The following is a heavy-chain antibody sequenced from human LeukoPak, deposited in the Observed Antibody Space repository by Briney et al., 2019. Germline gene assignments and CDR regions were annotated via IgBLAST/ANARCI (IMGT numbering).Heavy chain of an antibody. CDR1: GGSISSSNW. V-gene: IGHV4-4*02. CDR3: ARVAINRQWLVPGDTPD. D-gene: IGHD6-19*01. CDR2: IYHSGST. J-gene: IGHJ4*02. Sequence: PSETLSLTCAVSGGSISSSNWWSWVRQPPGKGLEWIGEIYHSGSTNYNPSLKSRVTISVDKSKNQFSLKLSSVTAADTAVYYCARVAINRQWLVPGDTPDWGQGTLVTVSS.